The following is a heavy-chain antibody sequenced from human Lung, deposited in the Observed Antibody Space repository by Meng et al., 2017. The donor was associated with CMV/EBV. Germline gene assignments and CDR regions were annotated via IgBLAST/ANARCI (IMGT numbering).Heavy chain of an antibody. J-gene: IGHJ4*02. CDR1: GFTFDDYD. Sequence: GESLKISCAASGFTFDDYDMSWVRQAPGKGLEWVSGFNWNGGSTGYADSVKGRFTISRDNAKNSLYLQMNSLRAEDTALYHCARGYYESRRGIDYWGQGTLVTVSS. D-gene: IGHD3-22*01. CDR3: ARGYYESRRGIDY. CDR2: FNWNGGST. V-gene: IGHV3-20*01.